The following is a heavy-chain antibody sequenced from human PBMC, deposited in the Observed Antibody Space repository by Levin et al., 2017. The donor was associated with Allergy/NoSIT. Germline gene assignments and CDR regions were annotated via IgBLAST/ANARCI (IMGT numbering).Heavy chain of an antibody. V-gene: IGHV5-51*01. CDR3: ARLSFQEMATPGFDY. Sequence: GESLKISCKGSGYSFTSYWIGWVRQMPGKGLEWMGIIYPGDSDTRYSPSFQGQVTISADKSISTAYLQWSSLKASDTAMYYCARLSFQEMATPGFDYWGQGTLVTVSS. D-gene: IGHD5-24*01. CDR2: IYPGDSDT. CDR1: GYSFTSYW. J-gene: IGHJ4*02.